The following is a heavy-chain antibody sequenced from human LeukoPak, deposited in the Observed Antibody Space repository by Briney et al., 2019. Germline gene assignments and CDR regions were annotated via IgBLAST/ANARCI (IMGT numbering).Heavy chain of an antibody. CDR1: GFTFSSYC. CDR3: ARERPYYYGSGSYADY. CDR2: IKQDGSEK. V-gene: IGHV3-7*01. D-gene: IGHD3-10*01. J-gene: IGHJ4*02. Sequence: PGGSLRLSCAASGFTFSSYCMSWVRQAPGKGLEWVANIKQDGSEKYYVDSVKGRFTISRDNAKNSLYLQMNSLRAEDTAVYYCARERPYYYGSGSYADYWGQGTLVTVSS.